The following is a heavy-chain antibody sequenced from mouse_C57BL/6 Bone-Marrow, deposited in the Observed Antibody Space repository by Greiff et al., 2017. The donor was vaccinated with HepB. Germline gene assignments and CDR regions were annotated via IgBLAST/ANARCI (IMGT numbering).Heavy chain of an antibody. V-gene: IGHV14-3*01. J-gene: IGHJ4*01. Sequence: VQLKQSVAELVRPGASVKLSCTASGFNIKNTYMHWVKQRPEQGLEWIGRIDPANGNTKYAPKFQGKATITADTSSNTAYLQLSSLTSEDTAIYYGASSRGGYYGAMDYWGQGTSVTVSS. D-gene: IGHD1-2*01. CDR1: GFNIKNTY. CDR2: IDPANGNT. CDR3: ASSRGGYYGAMDY.